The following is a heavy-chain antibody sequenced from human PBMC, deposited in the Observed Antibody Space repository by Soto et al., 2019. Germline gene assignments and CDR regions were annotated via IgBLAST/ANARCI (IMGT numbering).Heavy chain of an antibody. Sequence: PGGSLRLSCAASGFTFEDYTIHWVRQAPGKGLEWVCLIRDNNIYYADSVKGRFTVSRDNSKNSLFLQMNSLRSEDTALYYCAKERDTIYFDYWGQGTLVTVSS. CDR2: IRDNNI. CDR3: AKERDTIYFDY. V-gene: IGHV3-43*01. D-gene: IGHD5-18*01. CDR1: GFTFEDYT. J-gene: IGHJ4*02.